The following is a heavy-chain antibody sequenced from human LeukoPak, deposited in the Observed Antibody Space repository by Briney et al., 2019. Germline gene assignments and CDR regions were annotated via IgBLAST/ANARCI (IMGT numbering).Heavy chain of an antibody. CDR1: QFSISSSDFY. CDR2: IYHSGST. J-gene: IGHJ4*02. D-gene: IGHD2-21*02. V-gene: IGHV4-38-2*02. Sequence: PSETLSLTCTVSQFSISSSDFYWGWIRQPPGEGLEWIASIYHSGSTYYNPSLKSRITISVDTSKNQFSLKLSSVTAADTAVYYCAREAYCGGDCYSGFDYWGQGTLVTVSS. CDR3: AREAYCGGDCYSGFDY.